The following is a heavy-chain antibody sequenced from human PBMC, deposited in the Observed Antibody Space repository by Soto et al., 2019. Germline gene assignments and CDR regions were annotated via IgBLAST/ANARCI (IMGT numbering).Heavy chain of an antibody. CDR3: ARRGLTFAGGAPPNGFDP. CDR1: SGSISGTHW. Sequence: QVQLQESGPGLVRPSGTLSLTCSVSSGSISGTHWWSWFRQTPVKGLEWIGETYSTGSTNYKSSLKSRLSISADTSKIQFLLNLPAVTAADTALYFCARRGLTFAGGAPPNGFDPWGPGTLVTVSS. D-gene: IGHD3-16*01. CDR2: TYSTGST. J-gene: IGHJ5*02. V-gene: IGHV4-4*02.